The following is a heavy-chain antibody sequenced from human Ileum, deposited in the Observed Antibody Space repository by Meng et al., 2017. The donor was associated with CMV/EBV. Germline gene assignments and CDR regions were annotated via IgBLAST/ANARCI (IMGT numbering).Heavy chain of an antibody. D-gene: IGHD4-17*01. CDR3: TRGVNAAYGLFDY. Sequence: AASGFNFSGHWMHWFRQAPGKGLVWVSRINADGSSINYADSVKGRFTISRDNAKNTLYLQMSSLSTEDTAVYYCTRGVNAAYGLFDYWGQGALVTVSS. CDR1: GFNFSGHW. V-gene: IGHV3-74*01. J-gene: IGHJ4*02. CDR2: INADGSSI.